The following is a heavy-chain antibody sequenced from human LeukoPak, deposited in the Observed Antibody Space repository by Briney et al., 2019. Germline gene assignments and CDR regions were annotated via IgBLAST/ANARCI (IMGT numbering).Heavy chain of an antibody. CDR2: IYHSGRT. CDR1: GDYISSGHY. D-gene: IGHD6-19*01. Sequence: PETLSLTCGVSGDYISSGHYWGWIRQPPGKGLERIGGIYHSGRTHYNPSLKSRVSMSVDTSKHQFSLKLSSVTAADTAVYYCARHSSGWYRFDYWGQGTLVTVSS. J-gene: IGHJ4*02. V-gene: IGHV4-38-2*01. CDR3: ARHSSGWYRFDY.